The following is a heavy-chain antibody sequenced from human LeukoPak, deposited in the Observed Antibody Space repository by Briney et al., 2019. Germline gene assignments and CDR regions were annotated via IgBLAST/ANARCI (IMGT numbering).Heavy chain of an antibody. Sequence: SQTLSLTCTVSGGSISSGSYYWSWIRQPPGKGLEWIGYIYYSGSTNYNPSLKSRVTISVDTSKKQFSLKLSSVTAADTAVYYCARSGYSYGADAFDIWGQGTMVTVSS. CDR1: GGSISSGSYY. CDR3: ARSGYSYGADAFDI. D-gene: IGHD5-18*01. CDR2: IYYSGST. V-gene: IGHV4-61*01. J-gene: IGHJ3*02.